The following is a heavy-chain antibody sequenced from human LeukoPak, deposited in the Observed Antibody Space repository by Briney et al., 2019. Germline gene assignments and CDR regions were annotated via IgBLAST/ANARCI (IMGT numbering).Heavy chain of an antibody. CDR2: ISSSSSYI. D-gene: IGHD3-10*01. CDR3: ARLWFGELLSLTDY. V-gene: IGHV3-21*01. Sequence: PGGSLRLSCAASGLTFSSYSMNWVRQAPGKGLECVSSISSSSSYIYYADSVKGRFTISRDNAKNSLYLQMNSLRAEDTAVYYCARLWFGELLSLTDYWGQGTLVTVSS. J-gene: IGHJ4*02. CDR1: GLTFSSYS.